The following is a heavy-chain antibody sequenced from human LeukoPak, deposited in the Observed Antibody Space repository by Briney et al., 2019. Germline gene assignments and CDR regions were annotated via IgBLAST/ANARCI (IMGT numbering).Heavy chain of an antibody. CDR2: ISSNGGST. J-gene: IGHJ4*02. V-gene: IGHV3-64D*06. Sequence: VHLGGSLRLSCSASGLTFSSYAMHWVRQTPGKGLEYVSAISSNGGSTYYADSVKGRFTISRDNSKNTLYLQMSSLRAEDTAVYYCVKDLRWHDYGDPPGDYWGQGTLVTVSS. CDR3: VKDLRWHDYGDPPGDY. CDR1: GLTFSSYA. D-gene: IGHD4-17*01.